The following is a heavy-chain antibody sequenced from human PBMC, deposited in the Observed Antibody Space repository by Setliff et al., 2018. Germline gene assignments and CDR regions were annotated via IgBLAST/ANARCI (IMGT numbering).Heavy chain of an antibody. D-gene: IGHD3-22*01. Sequence: GGSLRLSCAASGFTVSSFSMHWVRQAPVKGLDWVATLSDDGSNEFYADSVKGRFTISRDNSKNTLYLQMNSLRAEDTAVYYCAKGLKSSGPDWYFDYWGPGTLVTVSS. J-gene: IGHJ4*02. CDR2: LSDDGSNE. V-gene: IGHV3-30*18. CDR3: AKGLKSSGPDWYFDY. CDR1: GFTVSSFS.